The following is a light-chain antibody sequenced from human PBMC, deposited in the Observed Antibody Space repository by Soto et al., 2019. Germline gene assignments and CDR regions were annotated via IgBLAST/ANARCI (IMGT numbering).Light chain of an antibody. J-gene: IGKJ2*01. Sequence: DIQMTQSPSTLSASVGDRVTITCRASQSISSWLAWYQQKPGKAPKLLIYKASSLESGVPSRFSGSGSGTEFTLTISSLQPDDFATYYCQQYNSYSYTFGQGTKLHIK. V-gene: IGKV1-5*03. CDR2: KAS. CDR3: QQYNSYSYT. CDR1: QSISSW.